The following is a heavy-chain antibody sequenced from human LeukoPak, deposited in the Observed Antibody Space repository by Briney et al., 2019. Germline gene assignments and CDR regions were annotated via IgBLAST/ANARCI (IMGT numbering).Heavy chain of an antibody. CDR3: ARSGGHLDY. D-gene: IGHD3-10*01. V-gene: IGHV4-59*01. J-gene: IGHJ4*02. CDR2: IYYSGST. CDR1: GGSISSYY. Sequence: SETLSLTCTVSGGSISSYYWSWIRQPPGKGLEWIGCIYYSGSTNYNPSLKSRVTISVDTSKNQLSLKLSSVTAADTAVYYCARSGGHLDYWGQGTLVTVSS.